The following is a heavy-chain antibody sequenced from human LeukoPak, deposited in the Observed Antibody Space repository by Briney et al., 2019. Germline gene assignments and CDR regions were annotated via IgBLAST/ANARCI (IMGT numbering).Heavy chain of an antibody. D-gene: IGHD3-3*01. CDR2: INPNSGGT. CDR1: GYTFTGYY. Sequence: ASAKVSCKASGYTFTGYYMHWVRQAPGQGLEWMGWINPNSGGTNYAQKFQGRVTMTRDTSISTAYMELSRLRSDDTAVYYCASFDIYDFYFDYWGQGTLVTVSS. CDR3: ASFDIYDFYFDY. V-gene: IGHV1-2*02. J-gene: IGHJ4*02.